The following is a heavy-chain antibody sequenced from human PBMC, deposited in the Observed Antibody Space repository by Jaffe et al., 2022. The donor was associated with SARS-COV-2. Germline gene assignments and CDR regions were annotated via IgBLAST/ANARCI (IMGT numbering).Heavy chain of an antibody. CDR2: IYTSGST. D-gene: IGHD6-13*01. Sequence: QVQLQESGPGLVKPSQTLSLTCTVSGGSISSGSYYWSWIRQPAGKGLEWIGRIYTSGSTNYNPSLKSRVTISVDTSKNQFSLKLSSVTAADTAVYYCAREPGIAAAGIFLWGQGTLVTVSS. J-gene: IGHJ4*02. CDR3: AREPGIAAAGIFL. V-gene: IGHV4-61*02. CDR1: GGSISSGSYY.